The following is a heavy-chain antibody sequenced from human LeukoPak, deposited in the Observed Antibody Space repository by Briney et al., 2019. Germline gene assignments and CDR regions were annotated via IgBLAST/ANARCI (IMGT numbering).Heavy chain of an antibody. CDR2: ISSSSSYI. CDR1: GFTFSSYS. J-gene: IGHJ3*02. V-gene: IGHV3-21*01. Sequence: GGSLRLSCAASGFTFSSYSMNWVRQAPGKGLEWVSSISSSSSYIYYADSVKGRFTISRDNAKNSLYLQMNSLRAEDTAVYYCARDCGTSCYRDAFDIWGQGTMVTVS. D-gene: IGHD2-2*02. CDR3: ARDCGTSCYRDAFDI.